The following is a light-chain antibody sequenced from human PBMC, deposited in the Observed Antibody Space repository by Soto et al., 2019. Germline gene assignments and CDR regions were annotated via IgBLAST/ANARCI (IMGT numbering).Light chain of an antibody. CDR1: NIGSKS. J-gene: IGLJ2*01. CDR2: YDS. Sequence: SYELTQPPSVSVAPGKTARITCGGNNIGSKSVHWYQQKPGQAPVLVIYYDSDRPSGIPERVSGSNSGNTATLTISRVEAVDEADYYCQVWDSSSDHPFGGGTKLTV. CDR3: QVWDSSSDHP. V-gene: IGLV3-21*04.